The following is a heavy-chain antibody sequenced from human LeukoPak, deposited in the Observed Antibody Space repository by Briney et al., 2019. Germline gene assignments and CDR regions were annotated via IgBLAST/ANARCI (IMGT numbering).Heavy chain of an antibody. J-gene: IGHJ4*02. V-gene: IGHV4-59*02. D-gene: IGHD2-15*01. CDR2: IHDSGST. Sequence: SETLSLTCSVSGGSVSSYYWSWIRQSPRKGLEWIGYIHDSGSTNYNPSLKSRVTVSVDTSKNQFSLKLGSVTAADTAVYYCARGGQWSKFYFDNWGQGTLVTVSS. CDR3: ARGGQWSKFYFDN. CDR1: GGSVSSYY.